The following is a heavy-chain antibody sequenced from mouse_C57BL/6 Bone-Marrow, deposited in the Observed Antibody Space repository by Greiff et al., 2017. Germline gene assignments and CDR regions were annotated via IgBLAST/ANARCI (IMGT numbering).Heavy chain of an antibody. J-gene: IGHJ4*01. CDR2: FYPGSGSI. V-gene: IGHV1-62-2*01. D-gene: IGHD2-3*01. CDR3: ARHEEFFDGSRDYYAMDY. Sequence: QVQLQQSGAELVKPGASVKLSCKASGYTFTEYTIHWVKQRSGQGLEWIGWFYPGSGSIKYNEKFKDKATLTADKSSSTVYMELSRLTSEDSAVYVCARHEEFFDGSRDYYAMDYWGKGTSVTVSS. CDR1: GYTFTEYT.